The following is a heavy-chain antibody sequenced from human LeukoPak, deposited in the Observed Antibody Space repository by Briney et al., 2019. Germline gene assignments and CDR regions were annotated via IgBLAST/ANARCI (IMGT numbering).Heavy chain of an antibody. J-gene: IGHJ5*02. Sequence: ASVKVSCKASGYTFTGYYIHWVRQAPGQGLEWMGWIKPNSDDTNYAQKFQGRVTMTRDTSISTAYMELSRLRSDDTAVYYCARDGCSSTSCYSGNLFDPWGQGTLVTVSS. CDR1: GYTFTGYY. CDR2: IKPNSDDT. V-gene: IGHV1-2*02. CDR3: ARDGCSSTSCYSGNLFDP. D-gene: IGHD2-2*02.